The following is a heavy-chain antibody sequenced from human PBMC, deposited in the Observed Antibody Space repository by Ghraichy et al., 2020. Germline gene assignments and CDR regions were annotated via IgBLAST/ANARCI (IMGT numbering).Heavy chain of an antibody. CDR2: ISGSGGST. CDR3: AKDGSYYYDSSGFDY. V-gene: IGHV3-23*01. CDR1: GFTFSSYA. J-gene: IGHJ4*02. D-gene: IGHD3-22*01. Sequence: GSLRLSCAASGFTFSSYAMSWVRQAPGKGLEWVSAISGSGGSTYYADSVKGRFTISRDNSKNTLYLQMNSLRAEDTAVYYCAKDGSYYYDSSGFDYWGQGTLVTVSS.